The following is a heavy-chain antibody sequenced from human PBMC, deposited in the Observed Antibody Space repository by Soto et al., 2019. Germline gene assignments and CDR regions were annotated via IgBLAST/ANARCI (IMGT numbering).Heavy chain of an antibody. V-gene: IGHV3-23*01. J-gene: IGHJ6*02. CDR3: AKSNVFNHLYGMDV. CDR2: ISGAGDNT. Sequence: PGGSLRLSCEASGFTFSNFVMTWVRQAPGKGLEWVSSISGAGDNTYYADSVQGRFTISRDNSDNTLDLQMNSLRDADTAVYFCAKSNVFNHLYGMDVWGPGSTVTVSS. CDR1: GFTFSNFV.